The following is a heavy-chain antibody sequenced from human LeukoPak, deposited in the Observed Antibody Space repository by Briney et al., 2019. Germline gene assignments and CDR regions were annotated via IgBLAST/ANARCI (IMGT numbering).Heavy chain of an antibody. V-gene: IGHV3-7*01. D-gene: IGHD3-22*01. J-gene: IGHJ6*03. Sequence: GGSLRLSCAASGFTFSSHWMTWVRQAPGKGLEWVANIKQDGSEKFYVDSVKGRFTISRDNSKNTLYLQMNSLRAEDTAVYYCARGPPAYYYDSSGYYFSYYYYYMDVWGKGTTVTVSS. CDR3: ARGPPAYYYDSSGYYFSYYYYYMDV. CDR2: IKQDGSEK. CDR1: GFTFSSHW.